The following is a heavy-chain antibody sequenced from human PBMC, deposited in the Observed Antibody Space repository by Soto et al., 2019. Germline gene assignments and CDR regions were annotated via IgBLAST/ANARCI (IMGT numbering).Heavy chain of an antibody. CDR1: GFTVSTHG. V-gene: IGHV3-30*03. CDR3: TGEVASGY. D-gene: IGHD2-8*02. Sequence: PGESLKISCAVSGFTVSTHGMHWVRQAPGKGLEWVAVISRDGNTKYYADSVKGRFTISRDNSRNTLFLEMYSLRGDDMAVYYCTGEVASGYWGQGTLVTVSS. J-gene: IGHJ4*02. CDR2: ISRDGNTK.